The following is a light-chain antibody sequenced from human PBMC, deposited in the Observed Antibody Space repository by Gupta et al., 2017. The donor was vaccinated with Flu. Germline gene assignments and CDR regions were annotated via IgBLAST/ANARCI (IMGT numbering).Light chain of an antibody. V-gene: IGLV2-8*01. CDR1: SSDIGGYNY. J-gene: IGLJ3*02. CDR3: SSYAGSNTWV. CDR2: EVN. Sequence: TISCTGTSSDIGGYNYVSWYQLHPGKAPKLMISEVNKRPSGVPDRFSGSKSGNAASLTVSGLQAEDEADYYCSSYAGSNTWVFGGGTKLTVL.